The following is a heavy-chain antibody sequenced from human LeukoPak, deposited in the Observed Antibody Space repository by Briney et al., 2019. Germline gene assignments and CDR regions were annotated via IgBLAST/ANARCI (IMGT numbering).Heavy chain of an antibody. CDR3: ARDSGDYGDPFDAFAI. CDR2: ISTSSRYI. V-gene: IGHV3-21*01. Sequence: GGSLRLSCAASGFTFSRYSMNCVRQAPGKGLEWVSSISTSSRYIYSADSLKGRFTISRDNAKNSLYLQMNSLRAEDTAVYYCARDSGDYGDPFDAFAIWGQGTMVTVSS. J-gene: IGHJ3*02. CDR1: GFTFSRYS. D-gene: IGHD4-17*01.